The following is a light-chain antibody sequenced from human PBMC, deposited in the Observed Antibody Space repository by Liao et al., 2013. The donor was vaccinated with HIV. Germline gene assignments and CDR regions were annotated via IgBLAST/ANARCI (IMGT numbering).Light chain of an antibody. J-gene: IGLJ1*01. CDR3: QVWDSNNDHPYV. CDR2: FDT. V-gene: IGLV3-21*01. CDR1: NIGSDT. Sequence: SYVLIQPPSVSVAPGQTAIITCGGDNIGSDTVHWYRQQPGQAPVMVIFFDTDRPSGIPDRFSASKSDNTATLTINRVEAGDEADYYCQVWDSNNDHPYVFGTGTKVTVL.